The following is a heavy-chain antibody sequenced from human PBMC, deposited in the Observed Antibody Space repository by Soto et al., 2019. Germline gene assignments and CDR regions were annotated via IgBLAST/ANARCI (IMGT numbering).Heavy chain of an antibody. CDR2: INPSGGST. CDR1: GYTFTSYY. D-gene: IGHD2-2*01. CDR3: ARWGEDIVLVPAAMHYYYGMDV. Sequence: ASVKVSCKASGYTFTSYYMHWVRQAPGQGLEWMGIINPSGGSTSYAQKFQGRVTMTRDTSTSTVYMELSSLRSEDTAVYYCARWGEDIVLVPAAMHYYYGMDVWGQGTTVTVSS. V-gene: IGHV1-46*01. J-gene: IGHJ6*02.